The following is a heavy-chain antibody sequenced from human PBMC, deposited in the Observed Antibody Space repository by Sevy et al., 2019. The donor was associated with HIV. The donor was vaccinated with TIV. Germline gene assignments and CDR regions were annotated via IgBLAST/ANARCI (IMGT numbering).Heavy chain of an antibody. J-gene: IGHJ4*02. D-gene: IGHD3-3*01. CDR2: ISYDGSNK. V-gene: IGHV3-30-3*01. CDR3: ARGVLGYDFWSGYSHYDY. CDR1: GFTFSSYA. Sequence: GGSLRLSCADSGFTFSSYAMHWVRQAPGKGLGWVAIISYDGSNKYYADSVKGRFTISRDNSKNTLYLQMNSLRAEDTAVYYCARGVLGYDFWSGYSHYDYWGQGTLVTVSS.